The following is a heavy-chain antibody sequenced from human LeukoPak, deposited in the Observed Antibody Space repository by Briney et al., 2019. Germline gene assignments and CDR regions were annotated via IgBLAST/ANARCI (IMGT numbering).Heavy chain of an antibody. D-gene: IGHD5-18*01. J-gene: IGHJ4*02. CDR3: ARVTRGYSYGYDDY. CDR2: ISSSSSYI. CDR1: GFTFSSYS. V-gene: IGHV3-21*01. Sequence: GGSLSLSCAASGFTFSSYSMNWVRQAPGKGLEWVSSISSSSSYIYYADSVKGRFTISRDNAKNSLYLQMNSLRAEDTAVYYCARVTRGYSYGYDDYWGQGTLVTVSS.